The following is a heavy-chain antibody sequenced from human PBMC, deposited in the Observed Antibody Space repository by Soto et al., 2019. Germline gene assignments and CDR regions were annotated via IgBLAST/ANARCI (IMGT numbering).Heavy chain of an antibody. J-gene: IGHJ4*02. CDR1: GFTFSSFG. D-gene: IGHD3-16*01. CDR2: VNGGGDST. Sequence: EAQVLESGGDLVQPGGSLRLSCTASGFTFSSFGMTWVRQAPGKGLEWVSTVNGGGDSTHYADSVKGRFSIFRDNSKNTVYLQMNSLRAEDSAIYYCMKDVGYGFILYDFWGQGTLVTVSS. CDR3: MKDVGYGFILYDF. V-gene: IGHV3-23*01.